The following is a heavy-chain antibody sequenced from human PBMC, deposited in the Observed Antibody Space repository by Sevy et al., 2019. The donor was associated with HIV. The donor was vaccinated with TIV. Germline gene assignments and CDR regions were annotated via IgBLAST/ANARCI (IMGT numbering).Heavy chain of an antibody. J-gene: IGHJ6*02. CDR3: AREAGGVTSPLYYGMDV. V-gene: IGHV4-61*01. D-gene: IGHD2-21*02. CDR1: GGSISSGRYY. Sequence: SETLSLTCTVSGGSISSGRYYWSWVRQSPGKGLEWIAYIYYSANTNYNPSLKSRATISVDTSKNQFSLKLTSVTTADTAVYYCAREAGGVTSPLYYGMDVWGQGTTVTVSS. CDR2: IYYSANT.